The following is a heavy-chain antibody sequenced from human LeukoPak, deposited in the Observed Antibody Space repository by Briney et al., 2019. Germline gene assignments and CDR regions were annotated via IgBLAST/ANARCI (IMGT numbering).Heavy chain of an antibody. J-gene: IGHJ4*02. V-gene: IGHV1-24*01. CDR1: GYTLTELS. Sequence: ASVKVSCKVSGYTLTELSMHWVRQAPGKGLEWMGGFDPEDGETIYAQKFQGRVTMTEDTSTDTAYMELSSLRSEDTAVYYCATQWNYYDSSGYYYFYYWGQGTLVTVSS. CDR2: FDPEDGET. D-gene: IGHD3-22*01. CDR3: ATQWNYYDSSGYYYFYY.